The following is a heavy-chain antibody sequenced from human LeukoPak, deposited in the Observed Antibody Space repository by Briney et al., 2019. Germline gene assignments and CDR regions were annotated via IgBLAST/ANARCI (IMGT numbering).Heavy chain of an antibody. CDR2: IKQDGTEK. V-gene: IGHV3-7*01. Sequence: YWLSWVRQAPGKGLEWVANIKQDGTEKNYVDSVKGRFTISRDNARNSLYLQMNSLRAEDTAVYYCVRGPYALFWGQGTLVSVSS. J-gene: IGHJ4*02. D-gene: IGHD2-2*01. CDR1: YW. CDR3: VRGPYALF.